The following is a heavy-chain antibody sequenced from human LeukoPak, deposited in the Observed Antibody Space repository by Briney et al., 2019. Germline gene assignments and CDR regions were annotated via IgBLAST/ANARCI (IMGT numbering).Heavy chain of an antibody. D-gene: IGHD6-13*01. CDR3: ARLAAAGTAWFDP. Sequence: SETLSLTCTVSGGSISSSSYYWGWIRQPPGKGLEWIGSIYYSGSTYYNPSLKSRVTISVDTSENQFSLKLSSVTAADTAVYYCARLAAAGTAWFDPWGQGTLVTVSS. CDR2: IYYSGST. J-gene: IGHJ5*02. V-gene: IGHV4-39*01. CDR1: GGSISSSSYY.